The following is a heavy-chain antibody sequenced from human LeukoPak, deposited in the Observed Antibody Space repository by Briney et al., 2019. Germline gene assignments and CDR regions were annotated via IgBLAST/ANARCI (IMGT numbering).Heavy chain of an antibody. D-gene: IGHD1-26*01. J-gene: IGHJ4*02. CDR3: ARENLGGSYCFDY. Sequence: ASVKVSCKASGYTFTGYYMHWVRQAPGQGLEWMGWINPNSGGTNYAQKFQGRVPMTRDTSISTAYMELSRLRSDDTAVYYCARENLGGSYCFDYWGQGTLVTVSS. CDR2: INPNSGGT. CDR1: GYTFTGYY. V-gene: IGHV1-2*02.